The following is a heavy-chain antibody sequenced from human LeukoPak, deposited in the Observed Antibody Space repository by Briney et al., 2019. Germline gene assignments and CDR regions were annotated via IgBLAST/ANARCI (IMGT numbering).Heavy chain of an antibody. CDR3: AKAVPQRITIFGVVELDY. CDR1: GFTFSSYA. V-gene: IGHV3-23*01. D-gene: IGHD3-3*01. J-gene: IGHJ4*02. CDR2: ISGSGGST. Sequence: GGSLRLSCAASGFTFSSYAMSWVRQAPGKGLEWVSAISGSGGSTYYADSVKGRFTISRDNSKNTLYLQMSSLRAEDTAVYYCAKAVPQRITIFGVVELDYWGQGTLVTVSS.